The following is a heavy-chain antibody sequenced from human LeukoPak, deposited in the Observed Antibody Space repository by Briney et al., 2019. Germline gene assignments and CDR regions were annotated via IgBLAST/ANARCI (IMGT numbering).Heavy chain of an antibody. CDR2: MNPNSGNT. V-gene: IGHV1-8*01. CDR1: GYTFTNYD. CDR3: ARAASWIPPHDY. D-gene: IGHD5-18*01. J-gene: IGHJ4*02. Sequence: ASVKVSCKASGYTFTNYDINWVRQATGQGLEWIGWMNPNSGNTGYTQKFQGRVTITRNTSISTAYMELSSLRSEDTAVYYCARAASWIPPHDYWGQGTLVTVSS.